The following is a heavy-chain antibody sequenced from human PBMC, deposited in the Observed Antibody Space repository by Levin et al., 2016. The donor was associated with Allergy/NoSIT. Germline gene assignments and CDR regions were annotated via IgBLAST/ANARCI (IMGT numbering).Heavy chain of an antibody. V-gene: IGHV3-48*04. CDR3: AREGGGYGDYPGDWMTTTNYYGMDV. D-gene: IGHD4-17*01. CDR2: ISSSSSTI. J-gene: IGHJ6*02. CDR1: GFTFSSYS. Sequence: GGSLRLSCAASGFTFSSYSMNWVRQAPGKGLEWVSYISSSSSTIYYADSVKGRFTISRDNAKNSLYLQMNSLRAEDTAVYYCAREGGGYGDYPGDWMTTTNYYGMDVWGQGTTVTVSS.